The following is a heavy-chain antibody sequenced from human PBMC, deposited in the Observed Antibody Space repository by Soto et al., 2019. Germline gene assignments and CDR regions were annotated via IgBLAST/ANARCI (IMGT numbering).Heavy chain of an antibody. D-gene: IGHD1-1*01. CDR1: GYIFTDYW. J-gene: IGHJ3*01. CDR2: IYPGDSDT. Sequence: GESLKISCKGSGYIFTDYWIGCVRQMPGKGLEWMGIIYPGDSDTRYSPSFQGQVTISADKSISTAYLQWSSLTASDIAMYYCARHPYRAHDVTDVWGQGTTVTVSS. V-gene: IGHV5-51*01. CDR3: ARHPYRAHDVTDV.